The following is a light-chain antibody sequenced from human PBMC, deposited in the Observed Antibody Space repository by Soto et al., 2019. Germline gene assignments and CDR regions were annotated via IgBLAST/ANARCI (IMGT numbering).Light chain of an antibody. V-gene: IGLV3-21*02. J-gene: IGLJ1*01. CDR1: NIGTKS. CDR2: DDK. CDR3: QVCERFSDNNLV. Sequence: SYELTQPPSVSVSPGQTASITCGGDNIGTKSVHWYQQRPGQAPVLVVYDDKKRPSGIPERFSGSNSGNTATLTISRVETGDEADYYCQVCERFSDNNLVFGDGTKVTVL.